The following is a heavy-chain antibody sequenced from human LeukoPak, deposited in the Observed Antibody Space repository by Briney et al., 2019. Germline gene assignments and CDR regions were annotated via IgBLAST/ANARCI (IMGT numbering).Heavy chain of an antibody. D-gene: IGHD2-21*02. V-gene: IGHV3-7*01. Sequence: GGSLRLSCAASGFTFDDYGMSWVRQAPGKGLEWVANIKQDGSEKYYVDSVKGRFTISRDNAKNSLYLQMNSLRAEDTAVYYCARSMTAGDWFDPWGQGTLVTVSS. J-gene: IGHJ5*02. CDR2: IKQDGSEK. CDR3: ARSMTAGDWFDP. CDR1: GFTFDDYG.